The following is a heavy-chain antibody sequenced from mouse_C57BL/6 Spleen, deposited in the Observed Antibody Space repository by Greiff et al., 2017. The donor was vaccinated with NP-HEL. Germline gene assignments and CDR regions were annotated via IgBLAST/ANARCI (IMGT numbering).Heavy chain of an antibody. CDR2: IYPGDGDT. J-gene: IGHJ2*01. CDR1: GYAFSSSW. Sequence: VQLHQSGPELVKPGASVKISCKASGYAFSSSWMNWVKQRPGKGLEWIGRIYPGDGDTNYNGKFKGKATLTADKSSSTAYMQLSSLTSEDSAVYFCARVARVYYFDYWGQGTTLTVSS. D-gene: IGHD1-1*01. V-gene: IGHV1-82*01. CDR3: ARVARVYYFDY.